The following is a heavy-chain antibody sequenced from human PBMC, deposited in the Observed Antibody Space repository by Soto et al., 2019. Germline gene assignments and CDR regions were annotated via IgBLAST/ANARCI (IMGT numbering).Heavy chain of an antibody. J-gene: IGHJ6*02. CDR1: GDSVSKYY. CDR2: IYSTRSP. Sequence: SETLSLTCTVSGDSVSKYYWNWIRQPAGKGLEWIGRIYSTRSPNYNPSLKSRVTMSVDTSNNQFSLKLSSVTAADTAVYYCASLRPRKYSSGWYGSTGFIYSYYYGMDVWGQGTTVTVSS. V-gene: IGHV4-4*07. D-gene: IGHD6-19*01. CDR3: ASLRPRKYSSGWYGSTGFIYSYYYGMDV.